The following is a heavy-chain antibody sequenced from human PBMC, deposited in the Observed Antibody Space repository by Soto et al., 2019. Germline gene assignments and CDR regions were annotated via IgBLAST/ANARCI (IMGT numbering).Heavy chain of an antibody. Sequence: ASVKVSCKASGYTFTSYDINWVRQATGQGLEWMGWMNPNSGNTGYAQKFQGRVTMTRNTSISTAYMELSSLRSEDTAVYYCAKDGLLDCSGWYSDYYYGMDVWGQGTTVTVSS. CDR1: GYTFTSYD. J-gene: IGHJ6*02. CDR3: AKDGLLDCSGWYSDYYYGMDV. V-gene: IGHV1-8*01. CDR2: MNPNSGNT. D-gene: IGHD6-19*01.